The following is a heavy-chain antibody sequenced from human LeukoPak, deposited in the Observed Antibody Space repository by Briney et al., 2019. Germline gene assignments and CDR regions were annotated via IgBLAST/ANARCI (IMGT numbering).Heavy chain of an antibody. CDR1: GGSFSGYY. Sequence: PSETLSLTCAVYGGSFSGYYWSWIRQPPGKGLEWIGEINHSGSTNYNLSLKSRVTISVDTSKNQFSLKLSSVTAADTAVYYCARDGRSDYYYDSSGNFDYWGQGTLVTVSS. D-gene: IGHD3-22*01. J-gene: IGHJ4*02. V-gene: IGHV4-34*01. CDR2: INHSGST. CDR3: ARDGRSDYYYDSSGNFDY.